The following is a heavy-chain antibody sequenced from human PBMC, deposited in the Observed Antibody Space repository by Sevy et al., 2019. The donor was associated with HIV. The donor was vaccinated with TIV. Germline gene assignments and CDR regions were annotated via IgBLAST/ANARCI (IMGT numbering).Heavy chain of an antibody. J-gene: IGHJ4*02. CDR2: IKPDGSEI. CDR3: ARGGSGYDY. D-gene: IGHD5-12*01. V-gene: IGHV3-7*01. Sequence: GSLRLSCAASGFAFSTYWMSWVRQAPGKGLEWVANIKPDGSEIHYVDSVQGRFFISRNNAENTVTLEMTSLRVEDTAFYFCARGGSGYDYWGQGSLVTVSS. CDR1: GFAFSTYW.